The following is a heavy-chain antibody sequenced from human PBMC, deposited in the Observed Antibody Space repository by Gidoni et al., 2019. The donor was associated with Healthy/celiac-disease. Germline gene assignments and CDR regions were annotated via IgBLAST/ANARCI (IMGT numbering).Heavy chain of an antibody. D-gene: IGHD2-2*01. V-gene: IGHV3-23*01. CDR1: GFTFSSYA. J-gene: IGHJ4*02. CDR2: IRGSGGST. CDR3: AKCWLDEYQLIDY. Sequence: EVQLLESGGGLVQPGGSLRRSCDAAGFTFSSYAMSWVRQAPGKGLEWVSAIRGSGGSTYYADSVKGRFTISRDNSKNTLYLQMTSLRAEDTAVYYCAKCWLDEYQLIDYWGQGTLVTVSS.